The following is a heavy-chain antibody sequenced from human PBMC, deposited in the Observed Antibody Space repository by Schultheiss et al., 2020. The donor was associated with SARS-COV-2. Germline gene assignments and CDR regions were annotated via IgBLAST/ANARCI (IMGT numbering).Heavy chain of an antibody. Sequence: GGSLRLSCAASGFTFSSYWMHWVRQAPGKGLVWVSRINSDGSGTSYADSVKGRFTISRDNAKNSLYLQMNSLRAEDTAVYYCASGSCSNGVCHRWAAYWGQGTLVTVSS. CDR2: INSDGSGT. CDR3: ASGSCSNGVCHRWAAY. V-gene: IGHV3-74*01. CDR1: GFTFSSYW. D-gene: IGHD2-8*01. J-gene: IGHJ4*02.